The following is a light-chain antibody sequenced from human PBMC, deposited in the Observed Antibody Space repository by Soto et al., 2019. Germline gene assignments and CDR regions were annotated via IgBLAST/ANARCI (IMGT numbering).Light chain of an antibody. CDR3: QQRSNWPST. J-gene: IGKJ5*01. Sequence: EIVLTQSPATLSLSPGARATLSCRASQSVSSYLAWYQQKPGQAPRLLIYDASNRATGIPARFSGSGSGTDFTITISSLEPEDFEVYYCQQRSNWPSTFGQGTRLEIK. V-gene: IGKV3-11*01. CDR1: QSVSSY. CDR2: DAS.